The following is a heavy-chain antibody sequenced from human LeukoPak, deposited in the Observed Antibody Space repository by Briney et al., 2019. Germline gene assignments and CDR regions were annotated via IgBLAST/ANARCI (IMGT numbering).Heavy chain of an antibody. CDR2: IYYSGST. CDR3: ARTMVRGVIFLFDY. Sequence: SETLSLTCTVSGGSISSYYWSWIRQPPGEGLEWIGYIYYSGSTNYNPSLKSRVTISVDTSKNQFSLKLSSVTAADTAVYYCARTMVRGVIFLFDYWGQGTLVTVSS. J-gene: IGHJ4*02. CDR1: GGSISSYY. V-gene: IGHV4-59*08. D-gene: IGHD3-10*01.